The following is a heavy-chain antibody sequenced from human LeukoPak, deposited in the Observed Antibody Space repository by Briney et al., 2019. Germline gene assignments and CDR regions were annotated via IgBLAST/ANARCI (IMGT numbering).Heavy chain of an antibody. D-gene: IGHD4/OR15-4a*01. CDR2: IRSKTYGVTT. J-gene: IGHJ4*02. V-gene: IGHV3-49*03. CDR1: DYTFAGYA. CDR3: TSRIADDYTVH. Sequence: TGGSLSLSCTASDYTFAGYAMGWIRQAPGKGLEWVGFIRSKTYGVTTEYAASVKGRFTISRDDSKNIAYLQMNSLRTEDTAGYYDTSRIADDYTVHWGQGTLVTVSS.